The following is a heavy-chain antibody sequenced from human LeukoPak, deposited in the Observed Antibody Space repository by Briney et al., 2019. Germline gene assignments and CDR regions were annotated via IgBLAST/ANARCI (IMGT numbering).Heavy chain of an antibody. CDR1: GVSFNFYC. V-gene: IGHV4-34*01. CDR2: TNPSGVT. Sequence: PSETLSLTCAVSGVSFNFYCWTWIRQSPGKGLEWIGETNPSGVTNYSPSLKSRASISVDTSKNQFSLNVRSVTVADTAVYFCARGNPTITMAWGNAFDIWGRGTMVTVSS. J-gene: IGHJ3*02. D-gene: IGHD3-10*01. CDR3: ARGNPTITMAWGNAFDI.